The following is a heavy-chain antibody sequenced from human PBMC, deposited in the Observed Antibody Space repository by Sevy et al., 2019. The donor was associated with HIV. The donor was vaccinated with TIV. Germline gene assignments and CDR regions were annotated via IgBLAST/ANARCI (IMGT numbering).Heavy chain of an antibody. Sequence: SETLSLTCTVSGGSISSSDSYWGWIRQPPGKGLEWIGYIHYTGGTYYNPFLKSAVAMSVDTSERQFSLKLSFLTAADTAVYYCASKRRYNHGPFDYWGQGALVTVSS. CDR1: GGSISSSDSY. J-gene: IGHJ4*02. CDR3: ASKRRYNHGPFDY. CDR2: IHYTGGT. V-gene: IGHV4-30-4*01. D-gene: IGHD5-12*01.